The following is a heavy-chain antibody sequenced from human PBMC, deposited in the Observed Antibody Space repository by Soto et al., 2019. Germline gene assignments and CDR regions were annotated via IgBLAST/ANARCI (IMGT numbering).Heavy chain of an antibody. CDR1: GFTFSSYS. D-gene: IGHD3-10*01. Sequence: GGSLRLSCAASGFTFSSYSMNWVRQAPGKGLEWVSYISSSSSTINYADSVKGRFTISRDNAKNPLYLQMNSLRDEDTAVYYCARGGEIFDYWGQGTLVTVSS. CDR3: ARGGEIFDY. V-gene: IGHV3-48*02. J-gene: IGHJ4*02. CDR2: ISSSSSTI.